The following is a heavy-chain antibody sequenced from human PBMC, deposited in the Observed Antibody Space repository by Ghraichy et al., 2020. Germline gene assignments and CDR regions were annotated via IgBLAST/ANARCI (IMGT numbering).Heavy chain of an antibody. Sequence: SGPTLVNPTQTLTLTCTFSGFSLSTSGMCVSWIRQPPGKALEWLALIDWDDDKYYSTSLKTRLTISKDTSKNQVVLTMTNMDPVDTATYYCARSVYDFWSGTHRWFDPWGQGTLVTGSS. V-gene: IGHV2-70*01. CDR1: GFSLSTSGMC. J-gene: IGHJ5*02. CDR3: ARSVYDFWSGTHRWFDP. D-gene: IGHD3-3*01. CDR2: IDWDDDK.